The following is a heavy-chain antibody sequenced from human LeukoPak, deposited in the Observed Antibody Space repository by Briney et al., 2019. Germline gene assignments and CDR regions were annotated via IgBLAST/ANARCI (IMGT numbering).Heavy chain of an antibody. CDR3: ARGPILYDSSGYYRFDP. J-gene: IGHJ5*02. Sequence: ASVKVSCKASGYTFTGYYMHWVRQAPGQGLEWMGWMNPNSGNTGHAQKFQGRVTITRNTSISTAYMELSSLRSEDTAVYYCARGPILYDSSGYYRFDPWGQGTLVTVSS. CDR1: GYTFTGYY. CDR2: MNPNSGNT. V-gene: IGHV1-8*03. D-gene: IGHD3-22*01.